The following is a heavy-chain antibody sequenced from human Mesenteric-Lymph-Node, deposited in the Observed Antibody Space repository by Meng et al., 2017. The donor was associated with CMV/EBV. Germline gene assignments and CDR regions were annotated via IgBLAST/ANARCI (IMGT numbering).Heavy chain of an antibody. J-gene: IGHJ6*02. CDR3: ARMAYDPLYGMDV. Sequence: GESLKISCAASGFTFSSYWMHWVRQAPGKGLVWVSRINSDGSSTSYADSVKGRFTISRDNAKNTLYLQMNSLRAGDTAVYYCARMAYDPLYGMDVWGQGTTVTVSS. V-gene: IGHV3-74*01. D-gene: IGHD3-3*01. CDR1: GFTFSSYW. CDR2: INSDGSST.